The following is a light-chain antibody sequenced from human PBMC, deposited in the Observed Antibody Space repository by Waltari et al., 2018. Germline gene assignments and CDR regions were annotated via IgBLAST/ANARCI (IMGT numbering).Light chain of an antibody. V-gene: IGLV2-14*03. Sequence: QSALTQPASVSGSPGHSLTIPCTGTRRDAGPYNSASWYQDHPGQSPKVIIYDVSDRPSGVSARFSASKSGNTASLTISGLQAEDEADYYCSSQSSNNVVLFGGGTKVTVL. CDR1: RRDAGPYNS. J-gene: IGLJ3*02. CDR3: SSQSSNNVVL. CDR2: DVS.